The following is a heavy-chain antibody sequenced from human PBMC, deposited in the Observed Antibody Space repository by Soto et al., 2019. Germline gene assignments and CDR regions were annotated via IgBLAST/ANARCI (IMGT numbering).Heavy chain of an antibody. V-gene: IGHV4-59*01. CDR3: ARSRDYYDSSDNWFDP. D-gene: IGHD3-22*01. J-gene: IGHJ5*02. Sequence: SETLSLTCTVSGGSISSYYWSWIRQPPGKGLEWIGYIYYSGSTNYNPSLKSRVTISVDTSKNQFSLKLSSVTAADTAVYYCARSRDYYDSSDNWFDPWGQGTLVTVSS. CDR1: GGSISSYY. CDR2: IYYSGST.